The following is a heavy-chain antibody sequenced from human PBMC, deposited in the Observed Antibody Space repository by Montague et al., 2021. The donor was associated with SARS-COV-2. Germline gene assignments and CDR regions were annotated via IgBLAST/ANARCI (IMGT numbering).Heavy chain of an antibody. CDR1: AGAIRDTDYF. D-gene: IGHD3-16*01. CDR3: ARHRDNLGSLNWFAP. Sequence: SETLSLTCTVSAGAIRDTDYFWGWIRQPPGKGLEWIGSIYYSGTTYHNPSLKSRVTISVDTSKNQFSQKLSSVTAADTAVYFCARHRDNLGSLNWFAPWGQGTLVTVSS. CDR2: IYYSGTT. J-gene: IGHJ5*02. V-gene: IGHV4-39*01.